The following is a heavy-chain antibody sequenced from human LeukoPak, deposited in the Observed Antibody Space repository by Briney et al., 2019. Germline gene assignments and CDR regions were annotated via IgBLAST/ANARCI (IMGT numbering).Heavy chain of an antibody. CDR3: ARDDGVSGDFDY. J-gene: IGHJ4*02. V-gene: IGHV1-2*02. CDR1: GHTFTGYY. Sequence: ASVKVSCKASGHTFTGYYMHWVRQAPGQGLEWMGWINPNSGGTNYAQKFQGRVTMTRDTSISTAYMELSRLRSDDTAVYYCARDDGVSGDFDYWGQGTLVTVSS. CDR2: INPNSGGT. D-gene: IGHD2-21*01.